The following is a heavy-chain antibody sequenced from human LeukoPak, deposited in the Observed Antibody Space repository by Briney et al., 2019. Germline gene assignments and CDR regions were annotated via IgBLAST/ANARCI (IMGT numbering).Heavy chain of an antibody. CDR3: ASTSSWAGTSPSPVFVY. CDR2: IYYSGST. J-gene: IGHJ4*02. D-gene: IGHD6-19*01. Sequence: PSETLSLTCTVSGGSISSSSYYWGWIRQPPGKGLEWIGSIYYSGSTYYNPSLKSRVTISVDTSKNQFSLKLSSVTAADTAVYYCASTSSWAGTSPSPVFVYWGQGTLVTVSS. V-gene: IGHV4-39*07. CDR1: GGSISSSSYY.